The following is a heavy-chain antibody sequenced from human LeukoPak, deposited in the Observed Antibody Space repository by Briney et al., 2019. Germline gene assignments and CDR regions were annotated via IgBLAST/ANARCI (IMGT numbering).Heavy chain of an antibody. Sequence: GGSLRLSCAASGFTFDDYGMSWVRQAPGKGLEWVSGINWNGGSTGYADSVKGRFTISRDNAKNSLYLQMNSLRAEDTALYYCARGVRYFDWLLPLDYWGQGTLVTVSS. D-gene: IGHD3-9*01. CDR3: ARGVRYFDWLLPLDY. J-gene: IGHJ4*02. CDR1: GFTFDDYG. V-gene: IGHV3-20*04. CDR2: INWNGGST.